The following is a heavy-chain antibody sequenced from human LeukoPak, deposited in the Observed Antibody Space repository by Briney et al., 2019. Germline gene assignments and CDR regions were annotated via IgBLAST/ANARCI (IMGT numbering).Heavy chain of an antibody. CDR1: GFTFSDYW. J-gene: IGHJ6*04. CDR3: AELGITMIGGV. CDR2: ISSSGSTI. D-gene: IGHD3-10*02. Sequence: GGSLRLSCAASGFTFSDYWMNWVRQAPGKGLEWVSYISSSGSTIYYADPVKGRFTISRDNAKNSLYLQMNSLRAEDTAVYYCAELGITMIGGVWGKGTTVTISS. V-gene: IGHV3-48*03.